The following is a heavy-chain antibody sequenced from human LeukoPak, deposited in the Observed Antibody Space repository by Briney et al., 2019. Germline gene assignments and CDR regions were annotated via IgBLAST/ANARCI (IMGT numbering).Heavy chain of an antibody. D-gene: IGHD1-26*01. V-gene: IGHV4-59*01. CDR2: IYYSGST. J-gene: IGHJ4*02. CDR3: ARVSSYSGSYYVYY. CDR1: GGSISSYY. Sequence: PSETLSLTCTVSGGSISSYYWSWIRQPPGKGLEWIGYIYYSGSTNYNPSLKSRVTISVDTSKNQSSLKLSSVTAADTAVYYCARVSSYSGSYYVYYWGQGTLVTVSS.